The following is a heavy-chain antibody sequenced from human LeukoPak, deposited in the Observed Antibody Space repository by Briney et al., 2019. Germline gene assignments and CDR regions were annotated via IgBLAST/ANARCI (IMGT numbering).Heavy chain of an antibody. V-gene: IGHV4-4*02. J-gene: IGHJ4*02. CDR1: GGSVSSTNW. CDR3: AREGGFYRPLDY. Sequence: PSETLSLTCGVSGGSVSSTNWWTWVRQPPGKGLEWIGEVHLDGRTNYNPSLKSRLTMSVDLSENHISLKLTSVTAADTAVYYRAREGGFYRPLDYSGQGTLVTVSS. CDR2: VHLDGRT. D-gene: IGHD3-3*01.